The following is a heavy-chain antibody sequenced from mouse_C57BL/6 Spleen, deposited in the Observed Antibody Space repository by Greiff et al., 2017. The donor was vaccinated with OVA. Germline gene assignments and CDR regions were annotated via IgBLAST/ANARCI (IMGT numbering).Heavy chain of an antibody. D-gene: IGHD2-5*01. CDR3: ARYPYYSNYGY. CDR2: IDPSDSYT. V-gene: IGHV1-50*01. J-gene: IGHJ2*01. CDR1: GYTFTSYW. Sequence: QVQLQQPGAELVKPGASVKLSCKASGYTFTSYWMQWVKQRPGQGLEWIGEIDPSDSYTNYNQKFKGKATLTVDTSSSTAYMQLSSLTSEDSAVYYCARYPYYSNYGYWGQGTTLTVSS.